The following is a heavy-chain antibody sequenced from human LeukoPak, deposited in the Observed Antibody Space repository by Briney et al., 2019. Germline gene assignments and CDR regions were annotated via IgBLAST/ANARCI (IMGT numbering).Heavy chain of an antibody. CDR2: IYVNGST. J-gene: IGHJ5*02. D-gene: IGHD3-16*01. CDR1: GVFVTTYY. Sequence: SGTLSLTCTVSGVFVTTYYWSWIRQSPGKGLEWIGSIYVNGSTKYNPALKSRVTISVDTSKNQFSLDLTSVTAADSAVYFCARRQAVGGRLWFDPWGQGTLVTVSS. V-gene: IGHV4-4*09. CDR3: ARRQAVGGRLWFDP.